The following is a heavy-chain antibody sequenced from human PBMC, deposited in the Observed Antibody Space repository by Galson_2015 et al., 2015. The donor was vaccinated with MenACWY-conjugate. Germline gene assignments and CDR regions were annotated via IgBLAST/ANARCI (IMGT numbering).Heavy chain of an antibody. V-gene: IGHV1-18*01. D-gene: IGHD5-12*01. CDR3: ARWLPGTFDAFDM. J-gene: IGHJ3*02. Sequence: SVKVSCKASGYTFTSYGIAWVRQAPGQGLEWMGWISAYNGNTNYAQKLQGRVTMTTDTSTSTAYMELRSLRSDDTAVYYCARWLPGTFDAFDMWGQGTMVTVSS. CDR2: ISAYNGNT. CDR1: GYTFTSYG.